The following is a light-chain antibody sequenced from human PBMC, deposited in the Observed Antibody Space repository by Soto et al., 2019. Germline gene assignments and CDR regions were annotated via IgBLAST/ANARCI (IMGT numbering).Light chain of an antibody. CDR3: GSWDRSLRGLV. Sequence: QSVLTQPPSVSAAPGQKVTVSCSGSSSNLGNNHVSWYQHLPGTAPKVLIYDNNKRPSGIPDRFSGSKSATSATLDITGLQTGDEADYYCGSWDRSLRGLVFGGGTKVTVL. J-gene: IGLJ3*02. V-gene: IGLV1-51*01. CDR1: SSNLGNNH. CDR2: DNN.